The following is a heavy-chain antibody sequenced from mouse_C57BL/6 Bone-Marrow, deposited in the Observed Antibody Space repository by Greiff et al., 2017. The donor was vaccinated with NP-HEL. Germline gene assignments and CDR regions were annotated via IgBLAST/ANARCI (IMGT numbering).Heavy chain of an antibody. CDR1: GFSLTSYG. CDR2: IWRGGST. CDR3: AKKWIYYGSRDDYAMDY. Sequence: QVQLQQSGPGLVQPSQSLSITCTVSGFSLTSYGVHWVRQSPGKGLEWLGVIWRGGSTDYNAAFMSRLSITKDNSKSQVFFKMNSLQADDTAIYYCAKKWIYYGSRDDYAMDYWGQGTSVTVSS. D-gene: IGHD1-1*01. V-gene: IGHV2-5*01. J-gene: IGHJ4*01.